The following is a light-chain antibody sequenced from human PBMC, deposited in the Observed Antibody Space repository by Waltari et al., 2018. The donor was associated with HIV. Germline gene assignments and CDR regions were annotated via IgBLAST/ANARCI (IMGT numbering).Light chain of an antibody. V-gene: IGKV3-20*01. Sequence: EIVLTQSPGPQSFSPGSSASLSCRASQTVSSNSIAWYQVRPGQAPRVVIYDASYRAADIPYRFTGSGSGTNFTLTITRLEPEDFALYFCQQYALSPFTFGQGTSLEV. CDR2: DAS. CDR1: QTVSSNS. J-gene: IGKJ2*01. CDR3: QQYALSPFT.